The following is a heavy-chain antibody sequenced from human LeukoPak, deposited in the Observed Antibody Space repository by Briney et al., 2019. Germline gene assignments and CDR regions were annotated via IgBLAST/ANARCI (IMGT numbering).Heavy chain of an antibody. CDR2: INHSGST. CDR1: GGSFSGYY. CDR3: ARDPYGGNPPFDY. Sequence: SETLSLTCAVYGGSFSGYYWSWIRQPPGKGLEWIGEINHSGSTNYNPPLKSRVTISVDTSKNQFSLKLSSVTAADTAVYYCARDPYGGNPPFDYWGQGTLVTVSS. V-gene: IGHV4-34*01. D-gene: IGHD4-23*01. J-gene: IGHJ4*02.